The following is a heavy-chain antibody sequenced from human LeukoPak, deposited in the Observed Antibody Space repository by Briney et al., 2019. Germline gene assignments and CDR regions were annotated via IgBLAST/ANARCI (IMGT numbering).Heavy chain of an antibody. J-gene: IGHJ4*02. D-gene: IGHD2-2*01. CDR1: GFTFSSYG. V-gene: IGHV3-30*02. CDR2: IRYDGSNK. Sequence: GGSLRLSCAASGFTFSSYGMHWVRQAPGKGLEWVAFIRYDGSNKYYADSVKGRFTISRDNSKNTLYLQMNSLRAEDTAVYYCAKDNESIVVVPAAKRFYYFDYWGQGTLVTVSS. CDR3: AKDNESIVVVPAAKRFYYFDY.